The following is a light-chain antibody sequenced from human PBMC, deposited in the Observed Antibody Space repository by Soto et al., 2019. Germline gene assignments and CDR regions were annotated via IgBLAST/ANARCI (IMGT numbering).Light chain of an antibody. V-gene: IGKV2-28*01. CDR1: QSLLHNNGYNY. CDR2: LGS. CDR3: MQALQTPLYT. J-gene: IGKJ2*01. Sequence: DIVMTQSPLSLPVTPGEPASISCRSSQSLLHNNGYNYLDWYLQKPGQSPQLLIYLGSNRASGVPERFSGSGSGTDFTLKISRVEAEDVGVYYCMQALQTPLYTFGQGTKLEIK.